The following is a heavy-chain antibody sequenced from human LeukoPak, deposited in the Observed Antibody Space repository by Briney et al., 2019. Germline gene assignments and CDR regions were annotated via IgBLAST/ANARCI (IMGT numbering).Heavy chain of an antibody. CDR1: SGSVSSNY. CDR3: ARHNIASDGARLFDF. CDR2: IYHSGYA. D-gene: IGHD4-17*01. Sequence: SETLSLTCSVSSGSVSSNYWAWLRQPPGKGPEWIGYIYHSGYAKYNPSFKSRVTMSVDTSKSQFSLQLTSVTAADTAVYYCARHNIASDGARLFDFWGRGTLVAVSS. V-gene: IGHV4-59*08. J-gene: IGHJ4*02.